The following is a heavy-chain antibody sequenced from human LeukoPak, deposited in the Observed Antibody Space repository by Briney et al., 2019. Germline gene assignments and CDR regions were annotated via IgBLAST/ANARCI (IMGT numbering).Heavy chain of an antibody. CDR3: AKDARRYSGWYFFDH. CDR1: GFTFSNLA. D-gene: IGHD6-19*01. Sequence: GGSLRLSCVVSGFTFSNLAMGWVRQAPGKGLEWVSVISDTGGTTYYADSVKGRFTISRDNSRNPLYLQMNSLRVGDTAVYFCAKDARRYSGWYFFDHWGQGTLVTVST. J-gene: IGHJ4*02. V-gene: IGHV3-23*01. CDR2: ISDTGGTT.